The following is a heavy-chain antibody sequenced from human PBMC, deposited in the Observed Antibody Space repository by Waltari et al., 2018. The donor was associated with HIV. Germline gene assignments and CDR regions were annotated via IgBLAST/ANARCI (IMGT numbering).Heavy chain of an antibody. CDR2: IYYSGST. CDR1: GGSISSGGYY. CDR3: ARKYSSGWSFDY. D-gene: IGHD6-19*01. V-gene: IGHV4-31*03. Sequence: QVQLQESGPGLVKPSQTLSLTCTVSGGSISSGGYYWSWIRQHPGKGLEWIGYIYYSGSTSYNPSLKSRVTISVDTSKNQFSLKLSSVTAADTAVYYCARKYSSGWSFDYWGQGTLVTVSS. J-gene: IGHJ4*02.